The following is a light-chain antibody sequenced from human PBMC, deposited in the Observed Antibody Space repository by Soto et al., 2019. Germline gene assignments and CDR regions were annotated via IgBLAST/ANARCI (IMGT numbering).Light chain of an antibody. CDR2: GNN. CDR1: SSNIGAGYD. V-gene: IGLV1-40*01. CDR3: QSYDSNLSVV. J-gene: IGLJ2*01. Sequence: QSVLTQPPSVSGAPGQRVTISCTGSSSNIGAGYDVHWYQQVPGTAPKVLIYGNNNRPSGVPDRFSDSRSGTSASLAITGLQAEDEADYYCQSYDSNLSVVFGGGTKLTVL.